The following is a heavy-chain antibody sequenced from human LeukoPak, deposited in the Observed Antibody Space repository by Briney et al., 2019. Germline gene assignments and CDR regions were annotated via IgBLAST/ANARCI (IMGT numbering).Heavy chain of an antibody. V-gene: IGHV1-69*13. CDR2: IIPIFGTA. CDR1: GGTFSSYA. J-gene: IGHJ4*02. CDR3: ARFRAGVGEPYGDY. Sequence: GASVKVSCKASGGTFSSYAISWVRQAPGQGLEWMGGIIPIFGTANYAQKFQGRVTITADESTSTAYMELRSLRSDDTAVYYCARFRAGVGEPYGDYWGQGTLVTVSS. D-gene: IGHD3-10*01.